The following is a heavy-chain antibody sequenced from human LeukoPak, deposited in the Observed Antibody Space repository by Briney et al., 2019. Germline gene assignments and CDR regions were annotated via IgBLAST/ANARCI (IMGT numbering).Heavy chain of an antibody. CDR2: IKQDGSEK. D-gene: IGHD3-10*01. Sequence: PGGSLRLSCAASGFIFSDYWMSWVRQAPGKGLEWVANIKQDGSEKYYVDSVKGRFTISRDNAKNSLYLQMNSLRAEDTAVYYCARGLLWFGDSRVYFDYWGQGTLVTVSS. CDR1: GFIFSDYW. CDR3: ARGLLWFGDSRVYFDY. J-gene: IGHJ4*02. V-gene: IGHV3-7*04.